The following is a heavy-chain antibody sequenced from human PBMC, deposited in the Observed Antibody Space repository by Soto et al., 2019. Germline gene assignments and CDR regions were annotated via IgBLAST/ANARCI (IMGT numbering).Heavy chain of an antibody. J-gene: IGHJ6*03. D-gene: IGHD5-18*01. CDR2: ISRSGGST. CDR3: AKDPVDTAMAPPADYYYYLDV. Sequence: SWDSPAPGKGLEWVAAISRSGGSTYYVDSVKGRFTISRDNSKNTLYLQMNSLRAEDTAVYYCAKDPVDTAMAPPADYYYYLDVRGKGTTVTVSS. V-gene: IGHV3-23*01.